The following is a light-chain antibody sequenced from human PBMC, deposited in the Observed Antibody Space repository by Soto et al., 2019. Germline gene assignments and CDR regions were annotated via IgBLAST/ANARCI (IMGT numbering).Light chain of an antibody. Sequence: DIQMTQSPSTLSASEGDRVTITCRASQSISGWLAWYQQKPGKAPKLLIYKASSLESGVPSRFSGSGSGTEFTLTISSLQPDDSATYYCQRYNSYPFTFGPGTKVDSK. CDR2: KAS. V-gene: IGKV1-5*03. J-gene: IGKJ3*01. CDR1: QSISGW. CDR3: QRYNSYPFT.